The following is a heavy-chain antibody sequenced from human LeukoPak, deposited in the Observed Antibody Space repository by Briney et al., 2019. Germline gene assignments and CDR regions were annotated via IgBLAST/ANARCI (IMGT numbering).Heavy chain of an antibody. V-gene: IGHV4-4*07. Sequence: PSETLSLTCTVSGGSISSYYWSWIRQPAGKGLEWIGRIYTSGSTNCNPSHKSRVTISVDKSKNQFSLKLSSVTAADTAVYYCARDTASSIAFDYWGQGTLVTVSS. CDR3: ARDTASSIAFDY. D-gene: IGHD6-6*01. CDR2: IYTSGST. CDR1: GGSISSYY. J-gene: IGHJ4*02.